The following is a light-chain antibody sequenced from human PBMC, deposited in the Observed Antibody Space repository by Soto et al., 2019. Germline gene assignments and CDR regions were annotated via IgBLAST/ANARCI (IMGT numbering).Light chain of an antibody. Sequence: DIQMTQSPSSLSASVGDRVTITCRASQGIRNDLGWYQQKPGKAPQRLIYDASSLQGEVPSRFSGSGSGTEFTLPISRLQPEDSATYYCLQHDAYPLTFGGGTKVEIK. CDR2: DAS. CDR3: LQHDAYPLT. CDR1: QGIRND. V-gene: IGKV1-17*01. J-gene: IGKJ4*01.